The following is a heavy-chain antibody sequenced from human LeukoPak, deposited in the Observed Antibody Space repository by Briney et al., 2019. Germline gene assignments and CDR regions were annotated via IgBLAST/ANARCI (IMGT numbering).Heavy chain of an antibody. CDR2: ISYDGSNK. CDR1: GFTFSSYG. J-gene: IGHJ3*02. CDR3: AKVGGYFDSYDAFDI. D-gene: IGHD3-9*01. V-gene: IGHV3-30*18. Sequence: PGGSLRLSCAASGFTFSSYGMHWVRQAPGKGLEWVAVISYDGSNKYYADSVKGRFTISRDNSKNTLYLQMNSLRAEDTAVYYCAKVGGYFDSYDAFDIWGQGTMVTVSS.